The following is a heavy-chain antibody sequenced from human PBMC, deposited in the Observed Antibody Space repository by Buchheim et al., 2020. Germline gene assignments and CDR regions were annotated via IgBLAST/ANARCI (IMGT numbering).Heavy chain of an antibody. CDR3: ARGVIEGDFDY. J-gene: IGHJ4*02. D-gene: IGHD3-10*01. CDR1: GFTFSSYA. V-gene: IGHV3-30*04. Sequence: QVQLVESGGGVVQPGRSLRLSCAASGFTFSSYAMHWVRQAPGKGLEWVAVISYDGSNKYYADSVKGRFTISRDNSKNKLYLQMNSLRAEDTAVYYCARGVIEGDFDYSRQRTL. CDR2: ISYDGSNK.